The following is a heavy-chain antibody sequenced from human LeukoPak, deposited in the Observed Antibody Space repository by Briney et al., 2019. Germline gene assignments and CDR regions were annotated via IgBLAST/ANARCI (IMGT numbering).Heavy chain of an antibody. CDR3: ARDTAHDYYDSSGYGDD. J-gene: IGHJ4*02. CDR1: GYTFTGYY. D-gene: IGHD3-22*01. V-gene: IGHV1-2*02. Sequence: ASVKVSCKASGYTFTGYYMHWVRQAPGQELEWMGWINPNSGGTNYAQKFQGRVTMTRDTSISTAYMELSRLRSDDTAVYYCARDTAHDYYDSSGYGDDWGQGTLVTVSS. CDR2: INPNSGGT.